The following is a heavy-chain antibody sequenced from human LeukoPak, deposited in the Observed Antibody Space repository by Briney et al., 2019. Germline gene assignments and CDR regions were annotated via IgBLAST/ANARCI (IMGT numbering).Heavy chain of an antibody. Sequence: SETLSLTCAVYGGSFSGYYWSWIRQPPGKGLEWIGEINHRGSTNYNPSLKSRVTISVDTSKNQFSLKLSSVTAADTAVYYCARGRYYYDSSGYYPLDYWGQGTLVTVSS. J-gene: IGHJ4*02. CDR1: GGSFSGYY. D-gene: IGHD3-22*01. CDR2: INHRGST. CDR3: ARGRYYYDSSGYYPLDY. V-gene: IGHV4-34*01.